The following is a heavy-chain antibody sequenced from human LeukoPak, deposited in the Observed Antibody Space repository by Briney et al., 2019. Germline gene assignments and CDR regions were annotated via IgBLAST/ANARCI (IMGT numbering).Heavy chain of an antibody. J-gene: IGHJ4*02. CDR2: IYYSGST. Sequence: SETLSLTCTVSGGSISSSSYYWGWIRQPPGKGLEWIGSIYYSGSTYYNPSLKSRVTISVDTSKNQFSLKLSSVTAADTAVYYCARRISGYGEIDYWGQGTLVTVSS. CDR3: ARRISGYGEIDY. CDR1: GGSISSSSYY. D-gene: IGHD5-12*01. V-gene: IGHV4-39*01.